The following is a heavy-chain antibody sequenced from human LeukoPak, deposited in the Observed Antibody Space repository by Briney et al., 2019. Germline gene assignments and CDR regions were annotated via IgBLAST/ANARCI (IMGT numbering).Heavy chain of an antibody. J-gene: IGHJ4*02. Sequence: PGGSLRLSCAASGFTFSTYNMNWVRQAPGKGLEWLSYISSGSSTIYYTDSVEGRFTISRDNAKSSLYLQMNSLRDEDTAVYYCARGETARVDYWGQGILVTVSS. CDR1: GFTFSTYN. V-gene: IGHV3-48*02. CDR3: ARGETARVDY. CDR2: ISSGSSTI. D-gene: IGHD3-16*01.